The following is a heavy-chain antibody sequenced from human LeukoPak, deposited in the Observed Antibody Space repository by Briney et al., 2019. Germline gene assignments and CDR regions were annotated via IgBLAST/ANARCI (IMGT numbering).Heavy chain of an antibody. V-gene: IGHV4-61*02. D-gene: IGHD3-16*01. Sequence: SETLSLTCSVSGASINSGPYYWTWIRQPAGKGLEWLGRVYTSGTINYNPSLKSRLTMSIDTSKNQFSLKLTSVTAADTAMYFCARGHRPSGQSYGLTYYFDYWGQGTLVTVSS. CDR1: GASINSGPYY. CDR2: VYTSGTI. J-gene: IGHJ4*02. CDR3: ARGHRPSGQSYGLTYYFDY.